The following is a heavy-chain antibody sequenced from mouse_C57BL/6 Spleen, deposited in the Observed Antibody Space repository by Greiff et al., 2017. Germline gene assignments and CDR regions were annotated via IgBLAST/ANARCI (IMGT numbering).Heavy chain of an antibody. CDR2: IWGGGST. J-gene: IGHJ1*03. D-gene: IGHD1-1*01. CDR1: GFSLTSYG. V-gene: IGHV2-9*01. Sequence: QVQLKQSGPGLVAPSQSLSITCTVSGFSLTSYGVDWVRQPPGKGLEWLGVIWGGGSTNYNSALMSRLSISKDNSKSQVFLKMNSLQTDDTAMYYCAKRHYYGSSGGYFDVWGTGTTVTVSS. CDR3: AKRHYYGSSGGYFDV.